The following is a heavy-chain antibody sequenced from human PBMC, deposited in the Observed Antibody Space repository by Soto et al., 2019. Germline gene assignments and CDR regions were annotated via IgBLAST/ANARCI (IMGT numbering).Heavy chain of an antibody. CDR3: ARVPDR. J-gene: IGHJ5*02. CDR2: IYHSGSN. D-gene: IGHD2-2*01. CDR1: GGSISSGGYS. Sequence: QLQLQESGSGLVRPSQTLSLTCAVSGGSISSGGYSWSWIRQPPGKGLEWIGYIYHSGSNYYNPSRQSRVTIAVDGSKNQFSLKLSSVTAADKAVYYCARVPDRWGQGTLVTVSS. V-gene: IGHV4-30-2*01.